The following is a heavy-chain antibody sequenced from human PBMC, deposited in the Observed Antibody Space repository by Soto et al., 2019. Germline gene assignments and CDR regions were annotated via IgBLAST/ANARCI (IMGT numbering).Heavy chain of an antibody. CDR3: ARTRSAWSDFHYYSLDV. J-gene: IGHJ6*04. CDR2: ISYDSTKT. CDR1: GFTFNSYG. D-gene: IGHD1-26*01. V-gene: IGHV3-30*03. Sequence: QPGGSLRLSCAASGFTFNSYGMHWVRQGPGNGLGWVAFISYDSTKTYYADSVKGRFTISRDNSNSALYVQMNSLTGEDTAVYYCARTRSAWSDFHYYSLDVWGKGTTVTVSS.